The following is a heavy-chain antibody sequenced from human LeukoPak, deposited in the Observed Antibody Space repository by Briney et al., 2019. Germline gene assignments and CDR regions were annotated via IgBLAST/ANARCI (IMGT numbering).Heavy chain of an antibody. D-gene: IGHD3-10*01. V-gene: IGHV1-58*02. Sequence: PLASVKVSCKASGFTFTSSAMQWVRQARGQRLEWIGWIVVGSGSTNYAQKFQERGTITRDMSTSTAYMELSSLRSEDTAVYYCAASTMVRGVINGPPDYWGQGTLVTVSS. CDR1: GFTFTSSA. CDR2: IVVGSGST. J-gene: IGHJ4*02. CDR3: AASTMVRGVINGPPDY.